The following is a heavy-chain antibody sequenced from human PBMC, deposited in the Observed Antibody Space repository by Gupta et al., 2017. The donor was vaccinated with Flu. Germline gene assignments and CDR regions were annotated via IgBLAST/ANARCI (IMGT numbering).Heavy chain of an antibody. J-gene: IGHJ4*02. V-gene: IGHV3-9*01. CDR3: VKDSLSSSWSLFDF. Sequence: RPPGKGREWVSGNSWNSATVDYADSVKGRFTISRDNAKKSLYMQMISLRAEDTAFYYCVKDSLSSSWSLFDFWGQGTLVTVSS. D-gene: IGHD6-13*01. CDR2: NSWNSATV.